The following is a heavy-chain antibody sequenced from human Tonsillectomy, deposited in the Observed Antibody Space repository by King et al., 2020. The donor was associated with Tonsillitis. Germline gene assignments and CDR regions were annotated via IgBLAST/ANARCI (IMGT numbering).Heavy chain of an antibody. J-gene: IGHJ6*02. V-gene: IGHV3-30-3*01. CDR2: VSFDGGNK. Sequence: VQLVESGGGVVQPGRSLRLSCAASGFIFSNYAMHWVRQAPGKGLEWVADVSFDGGNKYYADSVQGRLTISRDNSKNTLYLQMNSLRAEDTAVYYCARCNGALDYYYYGMDVWGQGTTVTVSS. D-gene: IGHD4-17*01. CDR1: GFIFSNYA. CDR3: ARCNGALDYYYYGMDV.